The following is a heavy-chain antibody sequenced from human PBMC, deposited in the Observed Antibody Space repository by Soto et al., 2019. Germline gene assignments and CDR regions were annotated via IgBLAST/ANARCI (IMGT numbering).Heavy chain of an antibody. CDR1: GGSFSGYY. V-gene: IGHV4-34*01. D-gene: IGHD3-22*01. J-gene: IGHJ4*02. CDR3: ARRDSSGYYAIDY. Sequence: SETLSLTCAVYGGSFSGYYWSWIRQPPGKGLEWIGEINHSGSTNYNPSLKSRVTISVDTSKNQFSLKLSSVTAADTAVYYCARRDSSGYYAIDYWGQGTLVTVSS. CDR2: INHSGST.